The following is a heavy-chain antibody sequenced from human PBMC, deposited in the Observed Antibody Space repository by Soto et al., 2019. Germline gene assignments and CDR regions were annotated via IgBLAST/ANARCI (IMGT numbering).Heavy chain of an antibody. CDR1: GGSISSGDYY. CDR3: ARGHNWNYICDY. D-gene: IGHD1-7*01. Sequence: TVSGGSISSGDYYWSWIRQPPGKGLEWIGYIYYSGSTYYNPSLKSRVTISVDTSKNQFSLKLSSVTAADTAVYYCARGHNWNYICDYWGQGTLVTVSS. V-gene: IGHV4-30-4*01. CDR2: IYYSGST. J-gene: IGHJ4*02.